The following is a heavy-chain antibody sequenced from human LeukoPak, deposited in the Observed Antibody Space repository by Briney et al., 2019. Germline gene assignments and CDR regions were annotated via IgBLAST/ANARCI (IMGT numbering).Heavy chain of an antibody. CDR2: IYYSGST. J-gene: IGHJ4*02. Sequence: PSETLSLTCTVSGGSISTYYWSWMRQPPGRGLEWIGYIYYSGSTNHNPSLRSRVTISVDTSKKQFSLKLNSVTAADTAVYYCARGGVPGGFYGSFDYWGQGTLVSVSS. CDR3: ARGGVPGGFYGSFDY. D-gene: IGHD3-3*01. V-gene: IGHV4-59*01. CDR1: GGSISTYY.